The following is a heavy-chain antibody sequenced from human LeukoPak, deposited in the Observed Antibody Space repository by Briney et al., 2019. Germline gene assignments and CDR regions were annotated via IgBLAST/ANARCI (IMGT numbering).Heavy chain of an antibody. CDR1: GFTFSSYA. CDR3: TKCGLHTFGLWLY. D-gene: IGHD2-21*01. J-gene: IGHJ4*02. CDR2: INDIGNKT. Sequence: PGGSLRLSCAASGFTFSSYAMSWVRQAPGKGLEWVSTINDIGNKTYYADSVKGRFTISRDNSKNRLYLQINSLRAEDTALYYCTKCGLHTFGLWLYWGQGSLVTISS. V-gene: IGHV3-23*01.